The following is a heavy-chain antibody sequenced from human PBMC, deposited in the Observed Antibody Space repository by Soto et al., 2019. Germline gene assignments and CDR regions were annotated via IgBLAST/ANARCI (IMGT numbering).Heavy chain of an antibody. CDR2: IYPGDSDR. J-gene: IGHJ4*02. V-gene: IGHV5-51*01. D-gene: IGHD1-1*01. CDR3: ARGGNQLEF. CDR1: WYPLTNHW. Sequence: VAALNTYCNSSWYPLTNHWIAWVRQKPGKGLEWLSAIYPGDSDRKDNPAFQDQISMSVDKASTTAYLQWNTLNAADSAIYYCARGGNQLEFWGQGALVTVSS.